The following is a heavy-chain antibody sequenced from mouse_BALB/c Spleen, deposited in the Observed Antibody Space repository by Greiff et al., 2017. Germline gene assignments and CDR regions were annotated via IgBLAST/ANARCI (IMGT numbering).Heavy chain of an antibody. J-gene: IGHJ4*01. D-gene: IGHD5-1*01. CDR3: ARGVRYAMDY. V-gene: IGHV5-4*02. CDR1: GFTFSDYY. Sequence: EVKVVESGGGLVKPGGSLKLSCAASGFTFSDYYMYWVRQTPEKRLEWVATISDGGSYTYYPDSVKGRFTISRDNAKNNLYLQMSSLKSEDTAMYYCARGVRYAMDYWGQGTSVTVSS. CDR2: ISDGGSYT.